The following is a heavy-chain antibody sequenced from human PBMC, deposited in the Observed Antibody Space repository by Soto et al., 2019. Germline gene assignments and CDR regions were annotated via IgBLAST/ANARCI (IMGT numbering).Heavy chain of an antibody. CDR3: ATEGFSGSYLSN. D-gene: IGHD1-26*01. V-gene: IGHV1-69*13. CDR2: IIPLSGTT. CDR1: GGSLTNYV. J-gene: IGHJ4*02. Sequence: SVKVSCKASGGSLTNYVIKWVRQAPGQGLEWVGGIIPLSGTTNYAQKFQGRVTITADVSTSTAYMELSSLRSEDTAVYYCATEGFSGSYLSNSGQGIQVTVSS.